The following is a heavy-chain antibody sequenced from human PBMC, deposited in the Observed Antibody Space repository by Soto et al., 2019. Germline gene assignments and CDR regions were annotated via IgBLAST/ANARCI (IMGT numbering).Heavy chain of an antibody. Sequence: GGFLRLSCAVSGFTFSSYGMHWVRQAPGKGLEWVAVIWYDGSNKYYADSVKGRFTISRDNSKNTLFLQMTSLRDEDTALYYCARDYCSGGSCYSESYYYGMDVWGLGTTVTVSS. CDR2: IWYDGSNK. CDR1: GFTFSSYG. D-gene: IGHD2-15*01. CDR3: ARDYCSGGSCYSESYYYGMDV. J-gene: IGHJ6*02. V-gene: IGHV3-33*01.